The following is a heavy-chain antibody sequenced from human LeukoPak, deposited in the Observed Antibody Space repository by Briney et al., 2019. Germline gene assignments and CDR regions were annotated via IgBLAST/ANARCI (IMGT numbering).Heavy chain of an antibody. J-gene: IGHJ5*02. CDR3: AREIAVAGTAWFDP. V-gene: IGHV3-21*01. D-gene: IGHD6-19*01. CDR1: GFTFSSYS. Sequence: GGSLRLSCAASGFTFSSYSMNWVRQAPGKGLEWVSSISSSSSYIYYADSVKGRFTISRDNAKNSLYLQMNSLRAEDTTVYYCAREIAVAGTAWFDPWGQGTLVTVSS. CDR2: ISSSSSYI.